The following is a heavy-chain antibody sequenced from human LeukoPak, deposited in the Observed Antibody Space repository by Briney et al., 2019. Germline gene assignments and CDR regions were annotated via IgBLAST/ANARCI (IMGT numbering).Heavy chain of an antibody. CDR2: INHNGNVN. CDR1: GFTFSSYW. V-gene: IGHV3-7*03. Sequence: GGSLRLSCAASGFTFSSYWMNWARQAPGKGLEWVASINHNGNVNYYVDSVEGRFTISRDNAKNSLYLQMSNLRAEDTAVYFCARGGGLDVWGQGATVTVSS. D-gene: IGHD3-16*01. J-gene: IGHJ6*02. CDR3: ARGGGLDV.